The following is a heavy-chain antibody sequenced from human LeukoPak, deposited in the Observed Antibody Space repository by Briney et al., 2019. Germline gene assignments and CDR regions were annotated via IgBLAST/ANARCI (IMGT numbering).Heavy chain of an antibody. V-gene: IGHV3-23*01. J-gene: IGHJ6*03. Sequence: GGSLRLSCAASGFTVSSNYMSWVRQAPGKGLEWVSAISGSGGSTYYADSVKGRFTISRDNSKNTLYLQMNSLRAEDTAVYYCAKVAYDILTGYYYYYYMDVWGKGATVTVSS. D-gene: IGHD3-9*01. CDR2: ISGSGGST. CDR3: AKVAYDILTGYYYYYYMDV. CDR1: GFTVSSNY.